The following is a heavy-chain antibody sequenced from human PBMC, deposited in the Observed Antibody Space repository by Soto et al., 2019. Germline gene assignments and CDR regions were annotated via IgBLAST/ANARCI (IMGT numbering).Heavy chain of an antibody. D-gene: IGHD3-22*01. CDR2: ISRSGRGRA. CDR3: ARGRYLDIRDYWVANLPFDH. Sequence: GSLRLSCAASGFTFNSYVMTWVRQAPGEGLEWVSSISRSGRGRADYADSVKGRFTISRDNSEKTLFLQMNKLRHEATALDYCARGRYLDIRDYWVANLPFDHWGLGTLVTVSS. CDR1: GFTFNSYV. V-gene: IGHV3-23*01. J-gene: IGHJ4*02.